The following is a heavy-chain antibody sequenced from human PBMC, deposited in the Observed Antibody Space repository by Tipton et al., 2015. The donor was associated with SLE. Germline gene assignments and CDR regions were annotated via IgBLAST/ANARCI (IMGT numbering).Heavy chain of an antibody. V-gene: IGHV6-1*01. CDR2: TYYRSKWYN. CDR3: AREGGQQLVRIYGMDV. Sequence: GLVKPSQTLSLTCAISGDSVSSNSAAWNWIRQSPSRGLEWLGRTYYRSKWYNDYAVSVKSPITINPDTSKNQFSLQLNSVTPEDTAVYYCAREGGQQLVRIYGMDVWGQGTTVTVSS. J-gene: IGHJ6*02. CDR1: GDSVSSNSAA. D-gene: IGHD6-13*01.